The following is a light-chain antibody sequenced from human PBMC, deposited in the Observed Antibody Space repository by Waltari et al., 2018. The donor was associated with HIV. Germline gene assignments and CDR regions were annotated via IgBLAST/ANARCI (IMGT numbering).Light chain of an antibody. CDR3: AAWDDTLTVV. V-gene: IGLV1-47*01. CDR1: SSNIRTNY. CDR2: RNN. J-gene: IGLJ2*01. Sequence: QSVLTQPPSASATPGQSVTLPCSGTSSNIRTNYAHWYQQFPGTAPKLLIYRNNKRPSGVPDRFSGSKSGTSASLAISGLRSDDEADYYCAAWDDTLTVVFGGGTKLTVL.